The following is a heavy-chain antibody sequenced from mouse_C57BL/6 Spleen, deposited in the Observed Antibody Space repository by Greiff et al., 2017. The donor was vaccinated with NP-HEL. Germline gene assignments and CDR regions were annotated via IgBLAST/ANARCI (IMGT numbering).Heavy chain of an antibody. V-gene: IGHV2-2*01. CDR3: ARQENYYGNYGYFDV. CDR2: IWSGGST. CDR1: GFSLTSYG. Sequence: QVQLKESGPGLVQPSQCLSITCTVSGFSLTSYGVHWVRQSPGKGLEWLGVIWSGGSTDYNAAFISRLSISKDNSKSQVFFKMNSLQADDTAIYYCARQENYYGNYGYFDVWGTGTTVTVSS. J-gene: IGHJ1*03. D-gene: IGHD2-1*01.